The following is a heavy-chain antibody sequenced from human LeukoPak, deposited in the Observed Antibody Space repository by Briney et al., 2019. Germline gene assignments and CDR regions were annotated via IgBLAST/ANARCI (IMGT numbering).Heavy chain of an antibody. CDR2: ISSGSVYI. Sequence: GGSLRLSCAASGFTFSSYEMNWVRQAPGKGLQWVASISSGSVYIYYADSMKGRFTISRDNAKNSLYLQMNSLRAEDTAVYYCAELGITMIGGVWGKGTTVTISS. D-gene: IGHD3-10*02. CDR1: GFTFSSYE. CDR3: AELGITMIGGV. J-gene: IGHJ6*04. V-gene: IGHV3-21*01.